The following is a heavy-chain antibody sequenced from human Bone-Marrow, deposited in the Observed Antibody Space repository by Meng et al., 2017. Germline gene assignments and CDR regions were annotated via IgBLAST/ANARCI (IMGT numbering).Heavy chain of an antibody. D-gene: IGHD6-13*01. Sequence: SETLSLTCTVSGGSISSSSYYWGWIRQPPGKGLEWIGSIYYSGSTYYNPSLKSRVTISVDTSKNQFSLKLSSVTAADTAVYYCARAPSSWGPGGLGQDAFDIWGQGTMVTVSS. CDR1: GGSISSSSYY. V-gene: IGHV4-39*07. CDR3: ARAPSSWGPGGLGQDAFDI. J-gene: IGHJ3*02. CDR2: IYYSGST.